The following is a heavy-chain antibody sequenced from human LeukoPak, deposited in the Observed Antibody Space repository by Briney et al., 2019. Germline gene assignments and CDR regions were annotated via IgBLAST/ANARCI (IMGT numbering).Heavy chain of an antibody. CDR1: GFTFSTYG. Sequence: PGGSLRLSCAASGFTFSTYGMHWVRQAPGKGLEWAAVIWYDGSNRDYVDSVKGRFTISRDNSKNMLYLQMNSLRGEDTALYYCARNYYDRSGRQGGDSFDYWGRGTLVTVSS. CDR2: IWYDGSNR. V-gene: IGHV3-33*01. CDR3: ARNYYDRSGRQGGDSFDY. J-gene: IGHJ4*02. D-gene: IGHD3-22*01.